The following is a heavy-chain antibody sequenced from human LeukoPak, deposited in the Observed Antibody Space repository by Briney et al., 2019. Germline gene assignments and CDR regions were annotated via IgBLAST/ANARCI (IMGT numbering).Heavy chain of an antibody. V-gene: IGHV3-23*01. CDR3: TRNSGWYGLS. CDR2: IDYDGGSG. D-gene: IGHD6-19*01. CDR1: GFILSSYE. J-gene: IGHJ1*01. Sequence: PGGSLRLSCTVSGFILSSYEVSWIRQAPGKGLEWVSSIDYDGGSGHYADSVKGRFTISRDNSNNTLFLHLNSLRGEDTAVYYCTRNSGWYGLSWGQGTLVTVSS.